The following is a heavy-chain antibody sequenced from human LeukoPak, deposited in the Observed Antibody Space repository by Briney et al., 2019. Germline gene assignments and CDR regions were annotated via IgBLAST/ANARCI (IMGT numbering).Heavy chain of an antibody. CDR1: GLPVSSNC. CDR2: IYSGGNT. Sequence: GGSLRLSCAASGLPVSSNCMSWVRQAPGKGLEWVSFIYSGGNTYYADSVKGRFTISRDNSKNTVHLQMNSLRAEDTAVYYCARDANNWSDGPAIDAFDIWGQGTMVTVSS. CDR3: ARDANNWSDGPAIDAFDI. J-gene: IGHJ3*02. V-gene: IGHV3-53*01. D-gene: IGHD1-20*01.